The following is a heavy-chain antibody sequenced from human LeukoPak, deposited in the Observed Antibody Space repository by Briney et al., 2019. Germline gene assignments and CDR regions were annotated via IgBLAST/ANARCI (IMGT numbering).Heavy chain of an antibody. Sequence: PSETLSLTCTVSGGSISSYYWSWIRQPPGKGLEWIGEINHSGSTNYNPSLKSRVTISVDTSKNQFSLKLSSVTAADTAVYYCARGNYDYVWGSYRRSRKFDYWGQGTLVTVSS. V-gene: IGHV4-34*01. CDR1: GGSISSYY. D-gene: IGHD3-16*02. CDR3: ARGNYDYVWGSYRRSRKFDY. J-gene: IGHJ4*02. CDR2: INHSGST.